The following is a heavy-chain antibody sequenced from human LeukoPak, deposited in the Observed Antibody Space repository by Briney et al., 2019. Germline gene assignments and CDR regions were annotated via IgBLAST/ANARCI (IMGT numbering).Heavy chain of an antibody. CDR3: ARGTRDAFDI. CDR1: GGSISSYY. Sequence: SETLSLTCTVSGGSISSYYWSWIRQPPGKGLEWIGEINHSGSTNYNPSLKSRVTISVDTSKNQFSLKLSSVTAADTAVYYCARGTRDAFDIWGQGTMVTVSS. V-gene: IGHV4-34*01. CDR2: INHSGST. J-gene: IGHJ3*02.